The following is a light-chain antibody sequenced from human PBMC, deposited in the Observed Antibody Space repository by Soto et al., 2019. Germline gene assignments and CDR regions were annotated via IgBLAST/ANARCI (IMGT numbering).Light chain of an antibody. CDR2: EVS. J-gene: IGLJ2*01. V-gene: IGLV2-18*02. Sequence: QSALTQPPSVSGSPGQSVTISCTGTSSDIGYYNRVSWYQQSPDTAPKLILYEVSNRTSGVPDRFSGSKSGSTAALTISGLQAEDEAVFFCSSYSRSTTSVVFGGGTKVTVL. CDR1: SSDIGYYNR. CDR3: SSYSRSTTSVV.